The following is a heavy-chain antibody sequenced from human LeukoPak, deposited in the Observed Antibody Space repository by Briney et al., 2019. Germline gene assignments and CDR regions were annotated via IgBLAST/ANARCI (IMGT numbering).Heavy chain of an antibody. Sequence: GRSLRLSCAASGFTFDDYAMHWVRQAPGKGLEWVSGISWNSGSIGYADSVKGRFTISRDNAKNSLYLQMNSLRAEDTALYYCAKGMGRAYYDFWSGNYWGQGTLVTVSS. D-gene: IGHD3-3*01. CDR2: ISWNSGSI. V-gene: IGHV3-9*01. CDR1: GFTFDDYA. J-gene: IGHJ4*02. CDR3: AKGMGRAYYDFWSGNY.